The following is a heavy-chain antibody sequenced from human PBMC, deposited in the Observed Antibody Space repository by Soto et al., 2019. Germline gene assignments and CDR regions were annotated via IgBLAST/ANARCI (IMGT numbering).Heavy chain of an antibody. CDR1: GGTFSSYA. Sequence: QVQLVQSGAEVKKPGSSVKVSCKASGGTFSSYAISWVRQAPGQGLEWMGGIIPIFGTANYAQKFQGRVTITADESTSTAYMELSSLRSEDTAVYYCARACRFPPDTAMVPDYWGQGTLVTVSS. CDR3: ARACRFPPDTAMVPDY. V-gene: IGHV1-69*01. J-gene: IGHJ4*02. D-gene: IGHD5-18*01. CDR2: IIPIFGTA.